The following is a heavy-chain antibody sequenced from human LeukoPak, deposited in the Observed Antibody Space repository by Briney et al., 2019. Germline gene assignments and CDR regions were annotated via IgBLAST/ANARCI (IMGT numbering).Heavy chain of an antibody. V-gene: IGHV3-23*01. D-gene: IGHD3-22*01. CDR2: ISGTGYST. CDR3: AKDDYYDSSGYDF. J-gene: IGHJ4*02. CDR1: GFTFSDYA. Sequence: GGSLRLSCAASGFTFSDYAMSWVRQAPGKGPQWVSAISGTGYSTYYADSVKGRFTISRDKSKNTLYLQMNSLRADDTAIYYCAKDDYYDSSGYDFWGQGTLVTVSS.